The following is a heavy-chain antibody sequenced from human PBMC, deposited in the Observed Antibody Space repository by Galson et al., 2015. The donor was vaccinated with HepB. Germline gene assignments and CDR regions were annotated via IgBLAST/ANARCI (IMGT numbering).Heavy chain of an antibody. CDR1: GFTFSSYA. D-gene: IGHD2-15*01. J-gene: IGHJ4*02. V-gene: IGHV3-30-3*01. CDR2: IPYDGSNK. CDR3: ASGSYCTGGSCYSRPNDY. Sequence: SLRLSCAASGFTFSSYAMHWVRQAPGKGLEWVAAIPYDGSNKYYADSVKGRFTISRDNSKNTLYLQMNSLRPEDTAVYYCASGSYCTGGSCYSRPNDYWGQGTLVTVSS.